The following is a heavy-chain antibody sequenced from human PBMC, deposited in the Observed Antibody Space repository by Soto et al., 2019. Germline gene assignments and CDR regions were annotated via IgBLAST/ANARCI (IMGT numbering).Heavy chain of an antibody. CDR1: GFTFDDFG. J-gene: IGHJ3*01. Sequence: EVQLVESGGGVIWPGGSLRLSCAASGFTFDDFGLNLVRQAPGKGPEWVSGITWNGVTTGDAGSVKGRFTISRDSAKNSLSLQMNNLRDADTALYYCARDGGLLTVDAFDLWGQGTMVTVSS. D-gene: IGHD7-27*01. V-gene: IGHV3-20*04. CDR2: ITWNGVTT. CDR3: ARDGGLLTVDAFDL.